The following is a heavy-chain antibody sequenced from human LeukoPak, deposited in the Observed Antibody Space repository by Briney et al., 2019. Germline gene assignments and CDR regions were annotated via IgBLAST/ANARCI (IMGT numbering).Heavy chain of an antibody. Sequence: IPSETLSLTCTVSGGPISSYYWSWIRQPAGKGLEWIGRIYTSGSTNYNPSLKSRVTMSVDTSKNQFSLKLSSVTAADTAVYYCASSFGTIFGVVNFAFDIWGQGTMVTVSS. CDR1: GGPISSYY. D-gene: IGHD3-3*01. CDR2: IYTSGST. V-gene: IGHV4-4*07. CDR3: ASSFGTIFGVVNFAFDI. J-gene: IGHJ3*02.